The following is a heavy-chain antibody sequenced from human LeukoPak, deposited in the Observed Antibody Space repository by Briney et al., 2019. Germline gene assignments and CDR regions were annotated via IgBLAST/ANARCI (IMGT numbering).Heavy chain of an antibody. J-gene: IGHJ3*01. Sequence: GGSLRLSCAASGFTFSSYWMSWVRQAPGKGLEWVANIKQDGSEKYYVDSVKGRFTISRDNAKNSLYLQMNSLRAEDTAVYYCARGGYSSSWYTWATQATFVWGQGTMVTVSS. CDR3: ARGGYSSSWYTWATQATFV. D-gene: IGHD6-13*01. CDR2: IKQDGSEK. V-gene: IGHV3-7*03. CDR1: GFTFSSYW.